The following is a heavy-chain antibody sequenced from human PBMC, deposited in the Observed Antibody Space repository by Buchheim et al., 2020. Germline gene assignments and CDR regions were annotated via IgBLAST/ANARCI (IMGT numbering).Heavy chain of an antibody. CDR2: INHSGST. D-gene: IGHD5-24*01. J-gene: IGHJ5*02. Sequence: QVQLQQWGAGLLKPSETLSLTCAVYGGSFSGYYWSWIRQPPGKGLEWIGEINHSGSTNYNPSLKSRVTISVDTSKNQFSLKLSSVTAADTAVYYCARGRRWLNQLYNWFDPWGQGTL. CDR3: ARGRRWLNQLYNWFDP. V-gene: IGHV4-34*01. CDR1: GGSFSGYY.